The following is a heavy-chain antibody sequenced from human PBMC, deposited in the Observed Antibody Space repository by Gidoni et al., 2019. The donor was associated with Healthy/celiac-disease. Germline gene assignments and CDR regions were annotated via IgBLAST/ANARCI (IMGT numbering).Heavy chain of an antibody. CDR2: ISWNSGSI. Sequence: DVQLVESGGGLVQPGRSLRLSCAASGFTFDDYAMHWVRQAPGKGLEWVSGISWNSGSIGYADSVKGRFTISRDNAKNSLYLQMNSLRAEDTALYYCAKGYGDYVVYWGQGTLVTVSS. D-gene: IGHD4-17*01. J-gene: IGHJ4*02. V-gene: IGHV3-9*01. CDR3: AKGYGDYVVY. CDR1: GFTFDDYA.